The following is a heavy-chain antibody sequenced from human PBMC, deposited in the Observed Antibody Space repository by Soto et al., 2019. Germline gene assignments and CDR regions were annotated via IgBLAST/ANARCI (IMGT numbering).Heavy chain of an antibody. CDR3: AKTSDFYDILTGYYHFDY. V-gene: IGHV3-23*01. Sequence: GGSLRLSCAASGFTFSSYAMSWVRQAPGKGLEWVSAISGSGGSTYYADSVKGRFTISRDNSKNTLYLQMNSLRAEDTAVYYCAKTSDFYDILTGYYHFDYWGQGTLVTVSS. D-gene: IGHD3-9*01. CDR2: ISGSGGST. CDR1: GFTFSSYA. J-gene: IGHJ4*02.